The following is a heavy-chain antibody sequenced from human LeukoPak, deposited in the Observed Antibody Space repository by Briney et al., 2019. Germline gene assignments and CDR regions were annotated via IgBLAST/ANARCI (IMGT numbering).Heavy chain of an antibody. Sequence: KPSETLSLTCTVSGGSVSSGSYYWSWIRQPPGKGLEWIGYIYYSGSTNYNPSLESRVTISVDTSKNQFSLKLSSVAAADTAVYYCAGNYDILTGIGYYGMDVWGKGTTVTVSS. D-gene: IGHD3-9*01. CDR1: GGSVSSGSYY. CDR2: IYYSGST. J-gene: IGHJ6*04. CDR3: AGNYDILTGIGYYGMDV. V-gene: IGHV4-61*01.